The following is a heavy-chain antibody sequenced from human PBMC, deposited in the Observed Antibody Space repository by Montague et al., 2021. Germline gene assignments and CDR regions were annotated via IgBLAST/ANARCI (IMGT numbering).Heavy chain of an antibody. CDR3: ARGLFGTVNGQYSGGWYCFDK. Sequence: SETLSLTCGLSGGSLSGYYWAWIRQTPGKGLEWIGNINHSGSAKYNPSLKNRVSISVGTSNNQFFLDLTSVTAADTAMYFCARGLFGTVNGQYSGGWYCFDKWGQGTMVTVSS. CDR2: INHSGSA. CDR1: GGSLSGYY. V-gene: IGHV4-34*01. J-gene: IGHJ4*02. D-gene: IGHD6-19*01.